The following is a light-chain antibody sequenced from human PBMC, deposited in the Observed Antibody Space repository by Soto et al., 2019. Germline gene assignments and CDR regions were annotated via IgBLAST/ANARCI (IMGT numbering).Light chain of an antibody. V-gene: IGKV3-15*01. CDR2: GAS. J-gene: IGKJ1*01. CDR1: QSLGSY. Sequence: EIVMTQSPATLSVSPGERATLSCRASQSLGSYLAWYQQKPGQAPRLLIYGASTRATGIPARFSGSGSGTEFTLNISSLQSEDSAVYYCQQYNKWPRTFGQGTKVESK. CDR3: QQYNKWPRT.